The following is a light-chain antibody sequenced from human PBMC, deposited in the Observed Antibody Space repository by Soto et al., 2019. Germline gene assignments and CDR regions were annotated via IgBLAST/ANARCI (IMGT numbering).Light chain of an antibody. J-gene: IGKJ5*01. CDR3: QHYNNWPIT. V-gene: IGKV3-15*01. Sequence: EVVMTQSPGTLSVSPGERASLSCRASQSVSGNLAWYQQTPGQAPRLLIHGASTWATGVPARFSGSGSGTEFTLTISSLQSEDFAVYYCQHYNNWPITFGQGTRLEI. CDR2: GAS. CDR1: QSVSGN.